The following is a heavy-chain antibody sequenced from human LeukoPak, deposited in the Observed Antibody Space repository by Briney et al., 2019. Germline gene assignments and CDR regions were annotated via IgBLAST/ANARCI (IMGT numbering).Heavy chain of an antibody. CDR3: ARSYRGKFDP. J-gene: IGHJ5*02. CDR1: GGSVSSGSYY. Sequence: PSETLSLTCTVSGGSVSSGSYYWRWIRQPPGKGLEWIGYIYYSGSTNYNPSLKSRVTISVDTSKNQFSLKLSSVTAADTAVYYCARSYRGKFDPWGQGTLVTVSS. CDR2: IYYSGST. V-gene: IGHV4-61*01. D-gene: IGHD3-10*01.